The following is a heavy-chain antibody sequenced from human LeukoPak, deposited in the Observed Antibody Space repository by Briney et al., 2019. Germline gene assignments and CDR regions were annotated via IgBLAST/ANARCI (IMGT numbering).Heavy chain of an antibody. J-gene: IGHJ4*02. Sequence: GGSLRLSCAASGFTVSSNYMSWVRQAPGKGLEWVSAIYTGGSTYYAGSVKGRFTISRDNSKNTLYLQMNSLRAEDTAVYYCAKLNTTVAFDYWGQGTLVTVSS. V-gene: IGHV3-66*01. CDR3: AKLNTTVAFDY. CDR1: GFTVSSNY. D-gene: IGHD4-11*01. CDR2: IYTGGST.